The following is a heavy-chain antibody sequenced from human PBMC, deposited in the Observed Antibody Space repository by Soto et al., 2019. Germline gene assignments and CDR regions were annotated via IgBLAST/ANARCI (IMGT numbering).Heavy chain of an antibody. J-gene: IGHJ4*02. CDR1: GFTFSSCG. V-gene: IGHV3-33*01. Sequence: QVQLVESGGGVVQPGRSLRLSCAASGFTFSSCGMHWVRQAPGKGLEWVAVIWYDGSNKYYADSVKGRFTISRDNSKNTLYLQMNSLRAEDTAVYYCAREGWDGYNLFDYWGQGTLVTVSS. CDR2: IWYDGSNK. CDR3: AREGWDGYNLFDY. D-gene: IGHD5-12*01.